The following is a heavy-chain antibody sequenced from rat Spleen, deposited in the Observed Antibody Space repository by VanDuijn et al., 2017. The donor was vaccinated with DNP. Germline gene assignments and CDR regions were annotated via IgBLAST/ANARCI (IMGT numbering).Heavy chain of an antibody. CDR2: MSPTTRSS. V-gene: IGHV5S13*01. D-gene: IGHD1-3*01. CDR3: ARQGIFYNYAMDA. Sequence: EVQLVESGGDLVQPGRSLRLSCVASGFSFRDYDMAWVRQAPTKGLEWVACMSPTTRSSYYRDSVRGRFTVSRDDSTNTLYLQMDSLRSEDTATYYCARQGIFYNYAMDAWGQGSSVTVSS. CDR1: GFSFRDYD. J-gene: IGHJ4*01.